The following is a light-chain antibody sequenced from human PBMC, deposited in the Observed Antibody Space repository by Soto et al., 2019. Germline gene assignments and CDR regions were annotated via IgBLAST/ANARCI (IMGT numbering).Light chain of an antibody. V-gene: IGKV3-20*01. CDR1: QSFSSTY. Sequence: IVLTQSPGTLSLSPGERATLSCRASQSFSSTYLAWYQQKPGQAPRLLIYGASSRATGIPDRFSGGGSGTDFSLTISRLDPEDFAVYYCQQYSSSPITFGQGTRLEI. CDR3: QQYSSSPIT. J-gene: IGKJ5*01. CDR2: GAS.